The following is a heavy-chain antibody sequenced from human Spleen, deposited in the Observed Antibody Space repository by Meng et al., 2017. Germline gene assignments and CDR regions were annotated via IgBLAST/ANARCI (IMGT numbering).Heavy chain of an antibody. J-gene: IGHJ5*02. V-gene: IGHV1-69*06. CDR3: APYSSGWDPSSP. CDR1: AYRFIYYY. D-gene: IGHD6-19*01. Sequence: QLRRERSGPEVKTTRHSVKVSFKTPAYRFIYYYRHLVRHASGQGLEWMGGFIPIFGTVNYAQKFQGRVTITADKSTGTVYMQLRSLRFEDTAVYYCAPYSSGWDPSSPWGPGTLVTVSS. CDR2: FIPIFGTV.